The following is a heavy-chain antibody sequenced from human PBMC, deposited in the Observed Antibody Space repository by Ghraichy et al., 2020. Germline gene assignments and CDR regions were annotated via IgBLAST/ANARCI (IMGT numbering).Heavy chain of an antibody. CDR2: ISGSGGST. J-gene: IGHJ5*02. D-gene: IGHD3-3*01. V-gene: IGHV3-23*01. CDR1: GFTFSSYA. CDR3: AKEPHPTIFGVVITPNWFDP. Sequence: GGSLRLSCAASGFTFSSYAMSWVRQAPGKGLEWVSAISGSGGSTYYADSVKGRFTISRDNSKNTLYLQINSLRAEDTAVYYCAKEPHPTIFGVVITPNWFDPWGQGTLVTVSS.